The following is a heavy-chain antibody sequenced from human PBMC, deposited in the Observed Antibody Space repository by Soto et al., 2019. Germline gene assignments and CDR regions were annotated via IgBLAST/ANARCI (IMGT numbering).Heavy chain of an antibody. CDR2: ISGGGDRT. J-gene: IGHJ2*01. CDR3: ARKVLGSTSRPDYWYFAL. Sequence: EVQLLESGGGLVQPGGSLRLSCVGSGFTFISYAMNWVRQAPGKGLEWVSGISGGGDRTFDADSVKGRFTISRDNSKNTVNLQMNSLRADDTAVYYCARKVLGSTSRPDYWYFALWGRGTLVTVSS. CDR1: GFTFISYA. V-gene: IGHV3-23*01. D-gene: IGHD3-16*01.